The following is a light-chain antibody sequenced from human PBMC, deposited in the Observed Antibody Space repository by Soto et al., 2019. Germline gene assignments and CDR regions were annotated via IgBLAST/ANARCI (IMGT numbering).Light chain of an antibody. Sequence: EIVLTPSPGTLSLSAGERPPLSWWASQSVSNNYLAWHQQTPGQAPRLLIYGASNRATGIPDRFSGSGSGTDFTLTISRLEPEDFAVYYCQQYGSSGTFGQGTKVDIK. CDR3: QQYGSSGT. CDR1: QSVSNNY. J-gene: IGKJ1*01. V-gene: IGKV3-20*01. CDR2: GAS.